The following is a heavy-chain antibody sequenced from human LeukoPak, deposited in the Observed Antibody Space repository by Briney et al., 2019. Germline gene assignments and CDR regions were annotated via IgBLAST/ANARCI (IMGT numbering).Heavy chain of an antibody. J-gene: IGHJ4*02. V-gene: IGHV3-23*01. CDR1: GFIFSDYA. D-gene: IGHD3-22*01. Sequence: PGGSLRLSCAASGFIFSDYAISWVRQAPGKGQEWVSAISGSGGSTYYADSVKGRFTISRDNSKNTLYLQMNSLRAEDTAVYYCAKEPPHYYDSARDYWGQGTLVTVSS. CDR2: ISGSGGST. CDR3: AKEPPHYYDSARDY.